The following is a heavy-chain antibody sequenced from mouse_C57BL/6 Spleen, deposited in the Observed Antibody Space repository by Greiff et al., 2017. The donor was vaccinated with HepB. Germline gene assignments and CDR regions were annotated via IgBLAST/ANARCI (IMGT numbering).Heavy chain of an antibody. CDR2: FHPYNDDT. CDR1: GYTFTTYP. D-gene: IGHD1-1*01. CDR3: ARSYYCSSRYWYFDV. Sequence: VQLQESGAELVKPGASVKMSCKASGYTFTTYPIEWMKQNHGKSLEWIGNFHPYNDDTKYNEKFKGKATLTVEKSSSTVYLELSRLTSDDSAVYYCARSYYCSSRYWYFDVWGTGTTVTVSS. V-gene: IGHV1-47*01. J-gene: IGHJ1*03.